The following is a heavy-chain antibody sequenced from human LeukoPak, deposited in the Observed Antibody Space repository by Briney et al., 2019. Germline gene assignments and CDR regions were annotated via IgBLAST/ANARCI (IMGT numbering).Heavy chain of an antibody. CDR3: ARHRRQWLERPPGYYFDY. CDR1: GGSISSYY. Sequence: SETLSLTCTVSGGSISSYYWSWIRQPPGKGLEWIGYIYYSGSTNYNPPLKSRVTISVDTSKNQFSLKLSSVTAADTAVYYCARHRRQWLERPPGYYFDYWGQGTLVTVSS. CDR2: IYYSGST. D-gene: IGHD1-1*01. V-gene: IGHV4-59*08. J-gene: IGHJ4*02.